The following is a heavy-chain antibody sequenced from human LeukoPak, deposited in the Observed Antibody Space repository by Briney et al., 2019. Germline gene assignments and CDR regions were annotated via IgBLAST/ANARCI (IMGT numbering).Heavy chain of an antibody. J-gene: IGHJ4*02. CDR2: ISSSSSYI. CDR1: GFTFSSYS. Sequence: GGSLRLSCAASGFTFSSYSMNWVRQAPGKGLEWVSSISSSSSYIYYADSVKGRFTISGDNAKNSLYLQMNSLRAEDTAVYYCARDSRDVRFDYWGQGTLVTVSS. V-gene: IGHV3-21*01. CDR3: ARDSRDVRFDY.